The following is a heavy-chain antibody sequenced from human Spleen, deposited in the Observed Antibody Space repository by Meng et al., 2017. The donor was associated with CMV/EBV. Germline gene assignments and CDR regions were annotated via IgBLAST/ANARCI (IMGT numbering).Heavy chain of an antibody. D-gene: IGHD1-1*01. J-gene: IGHJ4*02. CDR2: TYYRSKWYH. Sequence: SQTLSLTCAISGDSVSSNSAAWNWIRQSPSRGLEWLGRTYYRSKWYHDYAPSVKSRMSINPDTSKNQFSLQPISVTPEDTAVYYCARALDNGFWYDGFDYWGQGTLVTVSS. CDR3: ARALDNGFWYDGFDY. V-gene: IGHV6-1*01. CDR1: GDSVSSNSAA.